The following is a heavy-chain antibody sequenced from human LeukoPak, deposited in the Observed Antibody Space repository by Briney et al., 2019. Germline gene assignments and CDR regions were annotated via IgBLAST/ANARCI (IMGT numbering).Heavy chain of an antibody. V-gene: IGHV3-21*01. J-gene: IGHJ4*02. D-gene: IGHD3-10*01. CDR1: GFTFSSYS. Sequence: GGSLRLSCAASGFTFSSYSMNWVRQAPGKGLEWVSSISSSSSYIYYADSVKGRFTISRDNAKNSLYLQMNSLRAEDTAVYYCARERGVLLWFGETTTFDYWGQGTLVTVSS. CDR2: ISSSSSYI. CDR3: ARERGVLLWFGETTTFDY.